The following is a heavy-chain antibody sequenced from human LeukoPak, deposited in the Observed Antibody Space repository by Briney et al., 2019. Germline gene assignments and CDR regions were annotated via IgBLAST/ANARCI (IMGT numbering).Heavy chain of an antibody. V-gene: IGHV3-30-3*01. CDR2: ISYDGSNK. CDR3: ARDPSTTMIVEDAFDI. J-gene: IGHJ3*02. CDR1: GFTFSSYA. Sequence: PGRSLRLSCAASGFTFSSYAMHWVRQAPGKGLEWVAVISYDGSNKYYADSVKGRFTISRDNSKNTLYLQMNSLRAEDTAVYYCARDPSTTMIVEDAFDIWGQGTMVTVSS. D-gene: IGHD3-22*01.